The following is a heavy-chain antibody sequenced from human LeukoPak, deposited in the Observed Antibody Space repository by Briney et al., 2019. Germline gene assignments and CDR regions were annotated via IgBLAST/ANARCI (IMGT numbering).Heavy chain of an antibody. CDR1: GYTFTGYY. Sequence: GASVKVSCKASGYTFTGYYMHWVRQAPGQGREWMGWINPNSGGTNYAQKFQGRGTMTRDTSISTAYMELSRLRFDDTAVYYCARGSRSGIAAAGCDYWGQGTLVTVSS. CDR3: ARGSRSGIAAAGCDY. CDR2: INPNSGGT. V-gene: IGHV1-2*02. J-gene: IGHJ4*02. D-gene: IGHD6-13*01.